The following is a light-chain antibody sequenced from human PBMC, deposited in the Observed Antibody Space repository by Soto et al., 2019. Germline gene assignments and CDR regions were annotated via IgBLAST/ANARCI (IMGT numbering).Light chain of an antibody. V-gene: IGKV1-5*03. CDR1: QSINSW. Sequence: DVQMTQSPSTLSASVGDRVTITCRASQSINSWLAWYQHKPGKAPKLLIYKASSLESGVPSRFSGSGSGTEFTLTISTLKPEDFASYYCLQYDSHSWTFGQETKVEMK. CDR3: LQYDSHSWT. CDR2: KAS. J-gene: IGKJ1*01.